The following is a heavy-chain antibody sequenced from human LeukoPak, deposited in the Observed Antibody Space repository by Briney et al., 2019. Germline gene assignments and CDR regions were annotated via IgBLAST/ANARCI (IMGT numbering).Heavy chain of an antibody. CDR1: GGSISGYY. V-gene: IGHV4-59*08. CDR2: VYYSGST. D-gene: IGHD3-10*01. CDR3: ARYGSGSYSDDHFQH. Sequence: SETLSLTCTVSGGSISGYYWSWIRQPPGRGLEWIGFVYYSGSTKYNPSLKSRVTISVDTSKNQSSLKLTSVTAADTAVYYCARYGSGSYSDDHFQHWGQGTLVTVSS. J-gene: IGHJ1*01.